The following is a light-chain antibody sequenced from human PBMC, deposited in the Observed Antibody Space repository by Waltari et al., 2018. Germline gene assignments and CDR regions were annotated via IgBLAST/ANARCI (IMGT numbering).Light chain of an antibody. J-gene: IGKJ1*01. V-gene: IGKV1-8*01. CDR3: QQSYSYPRT. CDR1: PGISTN. Sequence: AIRLTQSPSSFSASTGDRVTLACRASPGISTNLAWYQQKPGKAPKLLIYGASTLDSGVPSRFSGSGSGTDFTLTISSLQSEDFGSYYCQQSYSYPRTFGQGTKVEIK. CDR2: GAS.